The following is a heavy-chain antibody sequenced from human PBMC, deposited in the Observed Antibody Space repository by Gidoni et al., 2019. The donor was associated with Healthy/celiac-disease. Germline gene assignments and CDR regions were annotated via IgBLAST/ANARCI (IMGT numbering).Heavy chain of an antibody. D-gene: IGHD3-10*01. V-gene: IGHV3-23*01. CDR2: ISGSGGST. CDR1: GFTFSSYS. CDR3: AKAGGPYGSGRRYYFDY. Sequence: EVQLLESGGGLVQPGGSLRLSCAASGFTFSSYSMSWVRQAPGKGLEWVSAISGSGGSTYYADSVKGRFTISRDNSKNTLYLQMNSLRAEDTAVYYCAKAGGPYGSGRRYYFDYWGQGTLVTVSS. J-gene: IGHJ4*02.